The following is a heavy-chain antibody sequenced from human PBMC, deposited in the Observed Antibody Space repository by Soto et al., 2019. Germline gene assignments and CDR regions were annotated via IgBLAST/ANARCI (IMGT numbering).Heavy chain of an antibody. CDR2: IYYSGST. J-gene: IGHJ4*02. CDR3: AGDLIQGNWNPLSY. V-gene: IGHV4-61*01. Sequence: SETLSLTCTVSGGSVSSGSYYWSWIRQPPWKGLEWIGYIYYSGSTNYNPSLKSRVSISVDTSKNQFYLKLRSVTAADTAVYYSAGDLIQGNWNPLSYWGQGTLVTVS. CDR1: GGSVSSGSYY. D-gene: IGHD1-20*01.